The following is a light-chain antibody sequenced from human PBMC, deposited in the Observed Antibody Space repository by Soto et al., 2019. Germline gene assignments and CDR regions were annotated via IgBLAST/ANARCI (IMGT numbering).Light chain of an antibody. CDR3: QQYGSSPST. Sequence: EIVLTQSPGTLSLSPGERATLSCRASRSVSASYLAWYQQKPGQAPRLLIYGASSRATGFPDRFSGSGSGTDFTLTISRLEPEDFAVYYCQQYGSSPSTFGQGTKLEIK. CDR1: RSVSASY. V-gene: IGKV3-20*01. J-gene: IGKJ2*01. CDR2: GAS.